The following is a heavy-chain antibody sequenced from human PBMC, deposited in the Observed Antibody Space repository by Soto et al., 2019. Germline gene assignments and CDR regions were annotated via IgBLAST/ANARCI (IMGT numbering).Heavy chain of an antibody. D-gene: IGHD1-1*01. Sequence: QVQLVQSGAEVKKPGASVKVSCKASGYTFTSYGIIWVRQAPGQGLEWLGWISGYDGNTDYAHKFRGRVTMTTDTSTNTAYMDLRSLRSDDTAVYYCARHNSQWPNWFDPWGQGTPVTVSS. CDR3: ARHNSQWPNWFDP. CDR1: GYTFTSYG. V-gene: IGHV1-18*01. CDR2: ISGYDGNT. J-gene: IGHJ5*02.